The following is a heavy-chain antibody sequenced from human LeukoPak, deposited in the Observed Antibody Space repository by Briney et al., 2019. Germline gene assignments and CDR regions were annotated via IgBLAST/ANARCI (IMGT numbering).Heavy chain of an antibody. V-gene: IGHV1-2*07. CDR3: AVAPGDY. D-gene: IGHD2-21*01. CDR2: INPNNDYT. CDR1: GYTFSDYS. J-gene: IGHJ4*02. Sequence: ASVKVSCKTSGYTFSDYSIHWVRQAPGQGLEWMGWINPNNDYTYCAHRSQGRVTLTRDTSINTVYMELTGLTSDDTALYYCAVAPGDYWGQGTLVIVSA.